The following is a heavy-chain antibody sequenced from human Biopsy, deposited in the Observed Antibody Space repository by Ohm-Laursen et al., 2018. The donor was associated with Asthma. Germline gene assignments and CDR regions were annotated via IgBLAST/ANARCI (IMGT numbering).Heavy chain of an antibody. CDR3: ARLADCSGGACYSYGWFDP. J-gene: IGHJ5*02. CDR2: IYYSGST. V-gene: IGHV4-31*03. CDR1: GGSINIGDYY. Sequence: SQTLSLTCTVSGGSINIGDYYWSWIRQHPVKGLEWIGHIYYSGSTYYNPSLKSRVSISLDTSKNQFSLSLTSVTAADTAVYYCARLADCSGGACYSYGWFDPWGQGTRVTVSS. D-gene: IGHD2-15*01.